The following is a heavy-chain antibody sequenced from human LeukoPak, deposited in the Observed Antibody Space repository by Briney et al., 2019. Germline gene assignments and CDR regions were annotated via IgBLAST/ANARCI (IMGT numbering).Heavy chain of an antibody. D-gene: IGHD5-18*01. CDR3: AKERGGYFYGQFDY. Sequence: LSGGSLRLSCAASGFTFSNYAMSWVRQAPGKGLEWVSGISESGGSTYYADSVKGRFTISRDNSKDTLYLQMNSLRAEDTAVYYCAKERGGYFYGQFDYWGQGTLVTVSS. CDR1: GFTFSNYA. V-gene: IGHV3-23*01. CDR2: ISESGGST. J-gene: IGHJ4*02.